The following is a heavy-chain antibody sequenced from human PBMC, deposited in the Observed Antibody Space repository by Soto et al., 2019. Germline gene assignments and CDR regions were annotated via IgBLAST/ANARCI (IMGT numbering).Heavy chain of an antibody. V-gene: IGHV1-69*02. D-gene: IGHD3-10*01. Sequence: QVQLVQSGAEVKKPGSSVKVSCKASGGTFSSYTISWVRQAPGQGLEWMGRIIPILGIANYAQKFQGRVTIXAXRSTSTAYMELSSLRSEDTAVYYCAEGNGSGIIGRYWGQGTLVTVSS. CDR2: IIPILGIA. CDR3: AEGNGSGIIGRY. J-gene: IGHJ4*02. CDR1: GGTFSSYT.